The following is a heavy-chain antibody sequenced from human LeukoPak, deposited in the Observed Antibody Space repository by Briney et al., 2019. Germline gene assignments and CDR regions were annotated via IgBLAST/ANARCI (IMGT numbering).Heavy chain of an antibody. V-gene: IGHV3-30-3*01. D-gene: IGHD3-22*01. CDR1: GFTFSSYA. Sequence: GGSLRLSCAASGFTFSSYAIPWVRQAPGKGLEWVAVISYDGSNKYYADSVKGRFTISRDNSKNTLYLQMNSLRAEDTAVYYCATLGSSGYYVFDIWGQGTMVTVSS. CDR3: ATLGSSGYYVFDI. J-gene: IGHJ3*02. CDR2: ISYDGSNK.